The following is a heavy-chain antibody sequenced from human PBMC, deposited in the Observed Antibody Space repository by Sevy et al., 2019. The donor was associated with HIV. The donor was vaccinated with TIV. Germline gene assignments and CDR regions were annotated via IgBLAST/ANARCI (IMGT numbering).Heavy chain of an antibody. V-gene: IGHV3-23*01. D-gene: IGHD3-22*01. CDR2: IFGSGGTT. CDR3: AGGRFDSSGSFDAFDI. J-gene: IGHJ3*02. Sequence: GGCLRLSCAASGITFKNYAMNWVRQAPGKGLNWVSSIFGSGGTTYYADSVRGRFTISRDTSKNTLFLQMNSLRTEDTALYYCAGGRFDSSGSFDAFDIWGQDTTVTVS. CDR1: GITFKNYA.